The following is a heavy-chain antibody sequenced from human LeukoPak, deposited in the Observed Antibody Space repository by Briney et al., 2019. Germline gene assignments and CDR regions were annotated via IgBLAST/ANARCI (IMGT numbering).Heavy chain of an antibody. CDR3: ARDRVVGAGRNDY. CDR1: GFTFSSYG. CDR2: ISSSSSYI. Sequence: PGRSLRLSCAASGFTFSSYGMHWVRQAPGKGLEWVSSISSSSSYIYYADSVKGRFTISRDNAKNSLYLQMNSLRAEDTAVYYCARDRVVGAGRNDYWGQGTLVTVSS. V-gene: IGHV3-21*01. J-gene: IGHJ4*02. D-gene: IGHD1-26*01.